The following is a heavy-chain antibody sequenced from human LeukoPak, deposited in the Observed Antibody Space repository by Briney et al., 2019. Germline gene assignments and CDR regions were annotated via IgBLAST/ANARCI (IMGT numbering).Heavy chain of an antibody. CDR1: GFTFSSYG. D-gene: IGHD6-19*01. V-gene: IGHV3-33*01. Sequence: GGSLRLSCAASGFTFSSYGMHWVRQAPGKGLEWVAVIWYDGSNKYYADSVKGRFTISRDNSKNTLYLQMNSLRAEGTAVYYCARSGYSSDLYYFDYWGQGTLVTVSS. J-gene: IGHJ4*02. CDR2: IWYDGSNK. CDR3: ARSGYSSDLYYFDY.